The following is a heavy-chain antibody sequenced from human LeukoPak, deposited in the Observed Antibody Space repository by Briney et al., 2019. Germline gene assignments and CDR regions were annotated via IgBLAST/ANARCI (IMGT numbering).Heavy chain of an antibody. J-gene: IGHJ4*02. CDR2: VSSSSSYI. D-gene: IGHD3-10*01. Sequence: PGGSLRLSCAASGFTFSSYSMNWVRQAPGKGLEWVSSVSSSSSYIYYADSVKGRFTTSRDNAKNSLYLQMNSLRAEDTAVYYCARGPYGSGSYSDYWGQGTLVAVSS. V-gene: IGHV3-21*01. CDR3: ARGPYGSGSYSDY. CDR1: GFTFSSYS.